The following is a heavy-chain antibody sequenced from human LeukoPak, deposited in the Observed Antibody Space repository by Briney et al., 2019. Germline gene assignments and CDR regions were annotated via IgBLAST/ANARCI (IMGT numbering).Heavy chain of an antibody. Sequence: SETLSLTCTVSGGSISSTRYYWGWIRQPPGKGLEWIGTIYYSGATYYNPSLKSRVTISVDTSKNQFSLKLSSVTAADTAVYYCARWVTTTTTGAFDMWGQGTMVTVSS. CDR3: ARWVTTTTTGAFDM. CDR2: IYYSGAT. D-gene: IGHD1-1*01. CDR1: GGSISSTRYY. V-gene: IGHV4-39*01. J-gene: IGHJ3*02.